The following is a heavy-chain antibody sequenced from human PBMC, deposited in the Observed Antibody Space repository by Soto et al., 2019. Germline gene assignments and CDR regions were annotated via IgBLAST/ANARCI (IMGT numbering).Heavy chain of an antibody. CDR1: GGTFSSYA. V-gene: IGHV1-69*13. CDR2: IIPIFGTA. D-gene: IGHD2-15*01. CDR3: ARDLFGDGEYCSGGSCPKGAFDI. J-gene: IGHJ3*02. Sequence: SVKVSCKASGGTFSSYAISWVRQAPGQGLEWMGGIIPIFGTANYAQKFQGRVTITADGSTSTAYMELSSLRSEDTAVYYCARDLFGDGEYCSGGSCPKGAFDIWGQGTMVTVSS.